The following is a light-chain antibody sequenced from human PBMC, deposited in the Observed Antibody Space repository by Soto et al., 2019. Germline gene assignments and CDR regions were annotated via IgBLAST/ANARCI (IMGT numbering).Light chain of an antibody. J-gene: IGKJ4*01. V-gene: IGKV3-11*01. Sequence: DIVKPQPPATLTLSPRERATLSCRARQSVSGCLAWYQQKPRQAPRLLIYDTSDRATGIPARFSGSGSGTDVTLTISSRVPEDFAVYYYQQRCNWTPVTFGGGTKVDIK. CDR2: DTS. CDR3: QQRCNWTPVT. CDR1: QSVSGC.